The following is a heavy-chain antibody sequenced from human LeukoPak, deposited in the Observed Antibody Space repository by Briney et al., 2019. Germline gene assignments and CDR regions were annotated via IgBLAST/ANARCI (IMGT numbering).Heavy chain of an antibody. V-gene: IGHV4-59*01. CDR3: AREGSSWYDGNWFDP. CDR1: GGSISSYY. J-gene: IGHJ5*02. CDR2: IYHSGST. D-gene: IGHD6-13*01. Sequence: SETLSLTCTVSGGSISSYYWSWIRQPPGKGLEWIGYIYHSGSTNYNASLKSRVTISVDTSKNQFSLKLSSVTAADTAVYYCAREGSSWYDGNWFDPWGQGTLVTVSS.